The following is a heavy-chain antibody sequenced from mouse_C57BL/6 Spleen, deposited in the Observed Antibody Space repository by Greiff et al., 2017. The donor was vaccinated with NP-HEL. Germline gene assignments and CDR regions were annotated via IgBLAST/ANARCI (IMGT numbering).Heavy chain of an antibody. D-gene: IGHD4-1*01. V-gene: IGHV7-3*01. CDR3: ARRTGPFDY. J-gene: IGHJ2*01. CDR2: IRNKANGYTT. CDR1: GFTFTDYY. Sequence: EVQVVESGGGLVQPGGSLSLSCAASGFTFTDYYMSWVRQPPGKALEWLGFIRNKANGYTTEYSASVKGRFTISRDNSQSILYLQMNALRAEDSATYYCARRTGPFDYWGQGTTLTVSS.